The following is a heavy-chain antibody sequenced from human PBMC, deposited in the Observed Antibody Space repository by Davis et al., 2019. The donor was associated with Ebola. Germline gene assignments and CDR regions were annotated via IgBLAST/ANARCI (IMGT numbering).Heavy chain of an antibody. CDR3: ASLRRTITGMDDGFDI. CDR1: GYSFTSYW. CDR2: TYPGDSDT. J-gene: IGHJ3*02. Sequence: GESLKISCQGSGYSFTSYWIAWVRQMPGKGLEWMGITYPGDSDTRYSPSFRGQVTISADKSISTVYLQWSSLKASDTAIYYCASLRRTITGMDDGFDIWGQGTMVTVSS. D-gene: IGHD2-8*02. V-gene: IGHV5-51*01.